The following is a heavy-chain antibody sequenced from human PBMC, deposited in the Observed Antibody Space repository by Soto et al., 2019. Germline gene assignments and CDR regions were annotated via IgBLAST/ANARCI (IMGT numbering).Heavy chain of an antibody. CDR1: GFSLSTPAVG. CDR3: SLVLTYWGGGTCYHSMNSMDV. CDR2: IYWADDQ. J-gene: IGHJ6*03. D-gene: IGHD2-15*01. Sequence: QITLKESGPTLVKPTQTLTLTCTFSGFSLSTPAVGVRCIRQPPGQALELLALIYWADDQRYSASLNSKLTITKDTSKTQVVLTMTNIDPVDTATYCCSLVLTYWGGGTCYHSMNSMDVWCEGTTVTVSS. V-gene: IGHV2-5*02.